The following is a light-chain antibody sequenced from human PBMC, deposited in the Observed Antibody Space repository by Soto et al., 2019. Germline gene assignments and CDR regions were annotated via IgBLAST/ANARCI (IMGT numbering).Light chain of an antibody. J-gene: IGKJ3*01. Sequence: IQMTQSPSSVSASVGDRVTMTCRASQGVGGWLAWYQQKPGKVPKLLIYATSSLHSGVPSRFSGSGSGTDFTLSISSLQPEDFATYYCQQTHRIPLSLGPGTKVDIK. V-gene: IGKV1-12*01. CDR2: ATS. CDR1: QGVGGW. CDR3: QQTHRIPLS.